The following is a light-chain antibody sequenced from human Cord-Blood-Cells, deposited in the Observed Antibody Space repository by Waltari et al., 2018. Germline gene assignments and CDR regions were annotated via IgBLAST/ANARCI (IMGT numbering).Light chain of an antibody. Sequence: SYELTQPSSVSVSPGQTARITCSGDVLAKKSARWFQQKPGQAPVLGIYKDSERPSGIPERFSGSSSGTTVTLTISGAQVEDEADYYCYSAADNNRVFGTGTKVTVL. V-gene: IGLV3-27*01. J-gene: IGLJ1*01. CDR1: VLAKKS. CDR2: KDS. CDR3: YSAADNNRV.